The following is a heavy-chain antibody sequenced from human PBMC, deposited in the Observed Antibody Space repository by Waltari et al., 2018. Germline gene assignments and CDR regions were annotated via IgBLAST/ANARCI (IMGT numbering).Heavy chain of an antibody. J-gene: IGHJ4*02. D-gene: IGHD3-16*01. CDR1: GYIFTNYA. CDR2: DNTTTENP. CDR3: ARGIQLWGRGSWYFDN. Sequence: QVQLVQSGSELKKPGASVKVSCKASGYIFTNYAMHWGRQAPGQGLEWLGWDNTTTENPTYPHGFRGRFVISLDTSVSTASLQISGLKAEDTAVYYCARGIQLWGRGSWYFDNWGQGTLVTVSS. V-gene: IGHV7-4-1*02.